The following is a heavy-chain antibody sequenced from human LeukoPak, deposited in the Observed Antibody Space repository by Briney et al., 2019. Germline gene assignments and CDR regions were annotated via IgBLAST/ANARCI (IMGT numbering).Heavy chain of an antibody. Sequence: SVKVSCKASGGTFSSYAISWVRQAPGQGLEWMGGIIPIFGTANYAQKFQGRVTITTDESTSTAYMELSSLRSEDTAVYYCASGNIVGSSGYCYYYFDYWGQGTLVTVSS. CDR2: IIPIFGTA. D-gene: IGHD3-22*01. J-gene: IGHJ4*02. CDR1: GGTFSSYA. CDR3: ASGNIVGSSGYCYYYFDY. V-gene: IGHV1-69*05.